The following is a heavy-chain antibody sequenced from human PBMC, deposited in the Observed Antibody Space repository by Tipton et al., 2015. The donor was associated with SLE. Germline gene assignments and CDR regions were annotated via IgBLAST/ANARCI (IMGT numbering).Heavy chain of an antibody. CDR1: GFTFSSYW. CDR2: INSDGSVT. CDR3: ARPPSIPATGIWGY. V-gene: IGHV3-74*01. J-gene: IGHJ4*02. D-gene: IGHD6-13*01. Sequence: GSLRLSCAASGFTFSSYWMHWVRQAPGKGLVWVSRINSDGSVTSYADSVKGRFTISRDNAKNTLYLQMNSLRAEDTAVYYCARPPSIPATGIWGYWGQGTLVTVSS.